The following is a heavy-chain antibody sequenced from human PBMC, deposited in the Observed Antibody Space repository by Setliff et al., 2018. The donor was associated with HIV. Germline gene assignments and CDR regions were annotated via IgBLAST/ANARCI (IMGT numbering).Heavy chain of an antibody. V-gene: IGHV4-39*01. CDR1: NGSISSSSYF. Sequence: SETLSLTCTVSNGSISSSSYFWGWIRQPPGKGLEWIGNIFYSGSTYYNPSLKSRVLMSVDTSKNQFSLKLTSVTAADTAVYYCARRGIIAGTTDFWGQGTPVTVSS. J-gene: IGHJ4*02. CDR2: IFYSGST. CDR3: ARRGIIAGTTDF. D-gene: IGHD1-7*01.